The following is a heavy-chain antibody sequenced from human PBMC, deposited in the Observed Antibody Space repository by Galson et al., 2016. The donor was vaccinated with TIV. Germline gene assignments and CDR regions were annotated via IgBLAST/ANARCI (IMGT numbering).Heavy chain of an antibody. J-gene: IGHJ4*02. CDR2: TRDEVNSYTT. Sequence: SLRLSCAAPGFRFSDHYMDWVRQAPGKGPEWVARTRDEVNSYTTEYGAFVKGRFTISRDDSKNLLYLQMNSLNTGDTSGYYCARLVREDTGHWGQGTLVTVSS. V-gene: IGHV3-72*01. D-gene: IGHD2-2*01. CDR3: ARLVREDTGH. CDR1: GFRFSDHY.